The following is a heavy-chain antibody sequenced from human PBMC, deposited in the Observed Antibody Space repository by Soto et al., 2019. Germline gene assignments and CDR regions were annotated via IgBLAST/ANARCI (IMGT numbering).Heavy chain of an antibody. J-gene: IGHJ6*02. CDR1: GFTFSNYA. D-gene: IGHD5-18*01. Sequence: GGSLRLSCAASGFTFSNYAMHWVRQAPGKGLEWVAVISYDGSDKYNANSVKGRFTISRDNSKNTLYLQMNSLRAEDTAVYYCARDTGNNGYKYYYFGMDVWGQGTTATVSS. V-gene: IGHV3-30-3*01. CDR3: ARDTGNNGYKYYYFGMDV. CDR2: ISYDGSDK.